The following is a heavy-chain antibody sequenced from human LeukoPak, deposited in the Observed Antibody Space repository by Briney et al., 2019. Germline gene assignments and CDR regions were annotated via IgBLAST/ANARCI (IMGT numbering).Heavy chain of an antibody. V-gene: IGHV4-39*07. CDR3: ARVGSAGSYGFPYYYYYMDV. CDR2: IYYSGST. Sequence: SETLSLTCTVSGGSISSSSYYWGWIRQPPGKGLEWIGSIYYSGSTNYNPSLKSRVTISVDTSKNQFSLKLSSVTAADTAVYYCARVGSAGSYGFPYYYYYMDVWGKGTTVTVSS. CDR1: GGSISSSSYY. D-gene: IGHD5-18*01. J-gene: IGHJ6*03.